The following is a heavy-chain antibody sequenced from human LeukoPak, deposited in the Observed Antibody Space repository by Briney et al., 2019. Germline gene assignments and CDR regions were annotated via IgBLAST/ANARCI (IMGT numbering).Heavy chain of an antibody. D-gene: IGHD6-19*01. J-gene: IGHJ4*02. CDR2: IYYSGST. CDR1: GGSISSYY. CDR3: AREAYSSGWYV. V-gene: IGHV4-59*01. Sequence: SETLSLTCTVSGGSISSYYWSWVRQPPGKGLEWIGYIYYSGSTNYNPSLKSRVTISVDTSKNQFSLKLSSVTAADTAVYYCAREAYSSGWYVWGQGTLVTVSS.